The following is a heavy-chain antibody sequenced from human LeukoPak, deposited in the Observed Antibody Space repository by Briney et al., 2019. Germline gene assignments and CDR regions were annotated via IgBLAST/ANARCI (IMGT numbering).Heavy chain of an antibody. V-gene: IGHV3-7*01. Sequence: GGSLRLSCAASGFTFSSYWMSWVRQAPGKGLEWVANIKRDGSEKYYADSVKGRFTISRDNAKNSLYLQMNSLRAEDTAVYYCASFRQYSSSWYGGLFDYWGQGTLVTVSS. D-gene: IGHD6-13*01. J-gene: IGHJ4*02. CDR2: IKRDGSEK. CDR3: ASFRQYSSSWYGGLFDY. CDR1: GFTFSSYW.